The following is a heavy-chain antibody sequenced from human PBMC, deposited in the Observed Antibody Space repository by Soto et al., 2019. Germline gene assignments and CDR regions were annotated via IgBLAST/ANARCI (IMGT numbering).Heavy chain of an antibody. Sequence: QLQLQESGSGLVNRSQTLSLTCAVSGDSISSGGYAWTWIRQSPGKGLEWIGYVSLTGGTYYKPSPKSRVTIAVDKSTSQFPLMLSSVTAADTAVYYSAGGHYGGQAMGVWCQGTKVIVSS. J-gene: IGHJ6*02. D-gene: IGHD4-17*01. V-gene: IGHV4-30-2*06. CDR1: GDSISSGGYA. CDR3: AGGHYGGQAMGV. CDR2: VSLTGGT.